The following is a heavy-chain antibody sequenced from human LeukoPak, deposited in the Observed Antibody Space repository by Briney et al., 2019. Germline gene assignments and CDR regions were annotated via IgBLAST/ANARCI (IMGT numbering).Heavy chain of an antibody. J-gene: IGHJ4*02. Sequence: GGSLRLSCAASGFTFNSFSMNWVRQAPGKGLERVSYISSISTIIYYAGSVKGRFTISRDNAKNSLYLQMNSLRDEDTAVYYCARDLHSGAYTFDYWGQGTLVTVSS. CDR3: ARDLHSGAYTFDY. D-gene: IGHD1-26*01. V-gene: IGHV3-48*02. CDR1: GFTFNSFS. CDR2: ISSISTII.